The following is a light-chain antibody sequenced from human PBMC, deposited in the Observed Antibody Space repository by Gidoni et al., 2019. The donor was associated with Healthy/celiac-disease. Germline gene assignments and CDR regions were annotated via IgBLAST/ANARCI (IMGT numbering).Light chain of an antibody. CDR3: QQSYSTTWT. J-gene: IGKJ1*01. CDR1: KSISSY. V-gene: IGKV1-39*01. CDR2: AAS. Sequence: DIQMTQSPSSLSSSVGDRFTITCRTSKSISSYLNWYQQKPGKAPKLLIYAASSLQSGVPPRFSGSGSGTDFNLTISSLQPEDFATYYCQQSYSTTWTFGQGNKVEIK.